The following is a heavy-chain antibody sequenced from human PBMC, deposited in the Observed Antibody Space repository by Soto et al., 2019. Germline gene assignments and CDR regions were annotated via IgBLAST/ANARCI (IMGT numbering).Heavy chain of an antibody. CDR2: ISYDGSNK. Sequence: QVQLVESGGGVVQPGRSLRLSCAASGFTFSSYAMHWVRQAPGKGLEWVAVISYDGSNKYYADSVKGRFTISRDNXKNTLYLQMNSLRAEDTAVYYCARAGGYSYGWLDYWGQGTLVTVSS. CDR1: GFTFSSYA. D-gene: IGHD5-18*01. CDR3: ARAGGYSYGWLDY. V-gene: IGHV3-30-3*01. J-gene: IGHJ4*02.